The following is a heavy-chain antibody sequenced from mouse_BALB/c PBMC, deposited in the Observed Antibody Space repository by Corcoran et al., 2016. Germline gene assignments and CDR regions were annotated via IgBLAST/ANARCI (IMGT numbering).Heavy chain of an antibody. Sequence: QVQLQQSGAELMKPGASVKISCKATGYTFSSYWIEWVKQRPGHGLEWIGEIVPGSGSTNYNEKFKGKATFTADTSSNTAYMQLSSPTSEDSAVYYCARSGHYLMDYWGQGTAVTVSS. CDR3: ARSGHYLMDY. V-gene: IGHV1-9*01. CDR1: GYTFSSYW. D-gene: IGHD2-1*01. CDR2: IVPGSGST. J-gene: IGHJ4*01.